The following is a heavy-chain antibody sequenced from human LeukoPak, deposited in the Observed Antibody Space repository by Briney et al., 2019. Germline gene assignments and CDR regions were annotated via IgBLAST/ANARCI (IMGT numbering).Heavy chain of an antibody. CDR2: ISYSGNT. CDR1: GGSISGYY. CDR3: ARDGDTSGYYPYFYYGMDV. Sequence: SETLSLTCTVSGGSISGYYWSWIRQPPGKGLEWIGCISYSGNTNYNFSLKSRVTMSLDTSKNQFSLNLNSVTAADTAVYYCARDGDTSGYYPYFYYGMDVWGQGTTVTVSS. J-gene: IGHJ6*02. V-gene: IGHV4-59*01. D-gene: IGHD3-22*01.